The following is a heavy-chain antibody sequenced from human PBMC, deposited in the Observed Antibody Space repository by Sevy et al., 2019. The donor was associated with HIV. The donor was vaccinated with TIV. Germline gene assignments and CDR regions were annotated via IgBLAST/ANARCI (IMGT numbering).Heavy chain of an antibody. V-gene: IGHV3-9*03. Sequence: RGYLRLSCAASGFTFDDYAMHWVRQAPGKGLEWVSGISWNSGSIGYADSVKGRFTISRNNAKNSLYLQMNSLRAEDMALYYCAKGPWRAGWIQLWFPFDYWGQGTLVCVSS. J-gene: IGHJ4*02. CDR1: GFTFDDYA. D-gene: IGHD5-18*01. CDR3: AKGPWRAGWIQLWFPFDY. CDR2: ISWNSGSI.